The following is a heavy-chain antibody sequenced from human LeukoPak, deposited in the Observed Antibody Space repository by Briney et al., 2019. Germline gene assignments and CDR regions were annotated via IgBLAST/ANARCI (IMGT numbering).Heavy chain of an antibody. D-gene: IGHD6-13*01. CDR1: GGSISSDY. J-gene: IGHJ4*02. Sequence: PSETLSLTCTVSGGSISSDYWSWIRQAPGKGLEWIGYLSYTGSTNYNPSLKSRVTISVDMSKSQFSLKLSSVTAADTAVYYCARRIASSGKGFDYWGQGTLVTVSS. CDR2: LSYTGST. CDR3: ARRIASSGKGFDY. V-gene: IGHV4-59*01.